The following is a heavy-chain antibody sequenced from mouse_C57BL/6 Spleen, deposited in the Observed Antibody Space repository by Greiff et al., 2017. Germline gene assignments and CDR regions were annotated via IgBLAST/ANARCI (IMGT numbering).Heavy chain of an antibody. CDR3: ARRDYGSSYGY. Sequence: VQLQQSGPELVKPGASVKLSCKASGYTFKSYDINWVKQRPGQGLEWIGWIYPGDGSTKYNEKFKGKATLTVDTSSSTAYMELHSLTSEDSAVYFCARRDYGSSYGYWGQGTTLTVSS. CDR2: IYPGDGST. CDR1: GYTFKSYD. D-gene: IGHD1-1*01. V-gene: IGHV1-85*01. J-gene: IGHJ2*01.